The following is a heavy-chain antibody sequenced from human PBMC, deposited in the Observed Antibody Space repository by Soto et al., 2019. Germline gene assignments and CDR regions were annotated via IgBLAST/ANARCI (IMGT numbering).Heavy chain of an antibody. D-gene: IGHD3-3*01. CDR2: INAGNGNT. Sequence: ASVKVSCKASGYTFTSYGISWVRQAPGQRLEWMGWINAGNGNTKYSQKFQGRVTITRDTSASTAYMELSSLRSEDTAVYYCARASLGDFWSGYWAPNFDYWGQGTLVTVSS. J-gene: IGHJ4*02. CDR3: ARASLGDFWSGYWAPNFDY. CDR1: GYTFTSYG. V-gene: IGHV1-3*01.